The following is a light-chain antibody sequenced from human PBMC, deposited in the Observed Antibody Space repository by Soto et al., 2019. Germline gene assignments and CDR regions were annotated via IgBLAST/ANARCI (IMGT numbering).Light chain of an antibody. CDR3: QQYNSYSQT. V-gene: IGKV1-5*01. Sequence: DIQMTQSPSTLSASVGDRVTITCRASQSISSWLAWYQQKPGKAPKLLIYDASSLESGVPSRFSGSGSGTEITLTISNLPPGEFATYYCQQYNSYSQTFGQGTKVEIK. CDR2: DAS. CDR1: QSISSW. J-gene: IGKJ1*01.